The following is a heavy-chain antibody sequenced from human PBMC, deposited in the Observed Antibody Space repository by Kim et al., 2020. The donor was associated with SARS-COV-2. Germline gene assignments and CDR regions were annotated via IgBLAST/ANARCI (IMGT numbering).Heavy chain of an antibody. Sequence: GGSLRLSCAASGFTFSDYYMSWIRQAPGKGLEWVSYISSSSSYTNYADSVKGRFTISRDNAKNSLYLQMNSLRAEDTAVYYCARGGRHYDFWSGYYDAFDIWGQGTMVTVSS. CDR3: ARGGRHYDFWSGYYDAFDI. J-gene: IGHJ3*02. D-gene: IGHD3-3*01. CDR2: ISSSSSYT. CDR1: GFTFSDYY. V-gene: IGHV3-11*06.